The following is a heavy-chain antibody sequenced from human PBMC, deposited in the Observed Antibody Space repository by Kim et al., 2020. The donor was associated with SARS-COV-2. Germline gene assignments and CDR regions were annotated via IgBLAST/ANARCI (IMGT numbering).Heavy chain of an antibody. D-gene: IGHD3-16*01. CDR1: GGSISSSSYY. CDR2: IYYSGST. Sequence: SETLSLTCTVSGGSISSSSYYWGWIRQPPGKGLEWIGSIYYSGSTYYNPSLKSRVTISVDTSNIQFSLKLSSVTAADTAVYYCARLSLSDSLGAHFDYWGQGTLVTVSS. J-gene: IGHJ4*02. V-gene: IGHV4-39*01. CDR3: ARLSLSDSLGAHFDY.